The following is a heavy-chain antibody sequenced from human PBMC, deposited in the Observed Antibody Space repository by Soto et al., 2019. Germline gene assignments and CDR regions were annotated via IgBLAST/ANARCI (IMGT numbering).Heavy chain of an antibody. J-gene: IGHJ4*02. Sequence: ASVKVSCKASGYTFTSYGISWVRQAPGQGLEWMGWISAYNGNTNYAQKLQGRVTMTTDTSTSTAYMELRSLRSDDTAVYYCARIFGDYSYWSIGQVWLSDYWGQGTLVTVSS. CDR2: ISAYNGNT. CDR1: GYTFTSYG. V-gene: IGHV1-18*01. CDR3: ARIFGDYSYWSIGQVWLSDY. D-gene: IGHD4-17*01.